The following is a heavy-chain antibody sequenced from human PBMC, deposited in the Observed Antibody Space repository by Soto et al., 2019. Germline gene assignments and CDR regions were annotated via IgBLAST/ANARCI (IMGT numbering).Heavy chain of an antibody. CDR3: ARALPVAKGGFDP. Sequence: EVQLVETGGGLIQPGGSLRLSCAASGFTVSNTYMTWVRQPPGKGLECVSVIYTAGGTNYADSVKGRFIISIANSKNTLYLQMNSLRAEDTAVYYCARALPVAKGGFDPWGQGTLVTVSS. CDR1: GFTVSNTY. CDR2: IYTAGGT. J-gene: IGHJ5*02. D-gene: IGHD2-2*01. V-gene: IGHV3-53*02.